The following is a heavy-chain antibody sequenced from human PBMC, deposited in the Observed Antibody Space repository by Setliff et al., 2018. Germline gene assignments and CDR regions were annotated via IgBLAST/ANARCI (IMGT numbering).Heavy chain of an antibody. D-gene: IGHD5-18*01. V-gene: IGHV1-46*01. Sequence: ASVKVSCKASGYTFTSYYMHWVRQAPGQGLEWMGIINPSGGSTSYAQKFQGRVTMTRDTSTSTVYMELSSLRSEDTAVYYCARVGRYVDTAMVFDFWGQGTLVTVSS. CDR2: INPSGGST. CDR3: ARVGRYVDTAMVFDF. CDR1: GYTFTSYY. J-gene: IGHJ4*02.